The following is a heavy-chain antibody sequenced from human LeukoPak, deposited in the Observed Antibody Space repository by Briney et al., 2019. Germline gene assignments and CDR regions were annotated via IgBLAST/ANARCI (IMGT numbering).Heavy chain of an antibody. D-gene: IGHD3-22*01. CDR2: ISAYNGNT. CDR1: GYTFTSYG. CDR3: ARDFALVVNDAFDI. Sequence: ASVKVSCKASGYTFTSYGISWVRQAPGQGLEWMGWISAYNGNTNYAQKLQGRVTMTTDTSTSTAYMELRSLRSDDAAVYYCARDFALVVNDAFDIWGQGTMVTVSS. J-gene: IGHJ3*02. V-gene: IGHV1-18*01.